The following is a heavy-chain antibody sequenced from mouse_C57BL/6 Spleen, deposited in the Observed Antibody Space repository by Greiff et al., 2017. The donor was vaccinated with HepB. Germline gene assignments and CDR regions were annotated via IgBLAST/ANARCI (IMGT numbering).Heavy chain of an antibody. CDR1: GYTFTDYY. CDR3: ARYPITTVVATRTYYAMDY. Sequence: EVQLQQSGPELVKPGASVKISCKASGYTFTDYYMNWVKQSHGKSLEWIGDINPNNGGTSYNQKFKGKATLTVDKSSSTAYMELRSLTSEDSAVYYCARYPITTVVATRTYYAMDYWGQGTSVTVSS. J-gene: IGHJ4*01. CDR2: INPNNGGT. V-gene: IGHV1-26*01. D-gene: IGHD1-1*01.